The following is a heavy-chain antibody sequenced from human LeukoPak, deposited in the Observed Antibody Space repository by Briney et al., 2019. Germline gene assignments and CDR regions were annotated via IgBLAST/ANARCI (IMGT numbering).Heavy chain of an antibody. Sequence: GESLKISCKGSGYSFTNYWIGWVRQMPGKGLEWMGIIYPGDSDTTYKTSFQGQVTISADKSISTAYLQWSSLKASDTAMYYCARSRAETVPVWGSYRHHDAFDIWGQGTMVNVSS. J-gene: IGHJ3*02. CDR2: IYPGDSDT. V-gene: IGHV5-51*01. D-gene: IGHD3-16*02. CDR3: ARSRAETVPVWGSYRHHDAFDI. CDR1: GYSFTNYW.